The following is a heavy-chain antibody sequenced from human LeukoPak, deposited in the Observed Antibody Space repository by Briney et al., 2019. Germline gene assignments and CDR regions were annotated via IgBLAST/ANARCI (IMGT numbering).Heavy chain of an antibody. CDR2: ISYDGSNK. V-gene: IGHV3-30*18. Sequence: GGSLRLSCAASGFTFSSYAMHWVRQAPGKGLEWVAVISYDGSNKYFADSVKGRFTISRDNSKNTAYLQMNSLRAEDTAAYYCAQVGTVSRSFDFWGQGTMVTVSS. CDR1: GFTFSSYA. J-gene: IGHJ3*01. CDR3: AQVGTVSRSFDF. D-gene: IGHD4-17*01.